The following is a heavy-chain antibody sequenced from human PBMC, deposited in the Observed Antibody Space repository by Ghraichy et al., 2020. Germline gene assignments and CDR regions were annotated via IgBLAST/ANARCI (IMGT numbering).Heavy chain of an antibody. CDR2: ITGSGGST. J-gene: IGHJ6*02. CDR3: AKDKGAGRGFDV. D-gene: IGHD5-24*01. V-gene: IGHV3-23*01. CDR1: GFTFVNYA. Sequence: GGSLRLSCAASGFTFVNYAMIWVRQAPGRGLEYVSVITGSGGSTYYADSVKGRVTISSDNSKNTLFLQMNSLRVEDTAVYYCAKDKGAGRGFDVWGHGTTVTLSS.